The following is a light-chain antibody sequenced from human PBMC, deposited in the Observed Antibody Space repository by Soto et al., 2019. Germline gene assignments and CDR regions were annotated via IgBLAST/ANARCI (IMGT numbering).Light chain of an antibody. CDR1: QSVSSN. J-gene: IGKJ5*01. CDR3: QQYGSSPVT. CDR2: GAS. V-gene: IGKV3-15*01. Sequence: EIVMTQSPATLSVSPGERATLSCRASQSVSSNLAWYQRKPGQAPRLLIYGASTRATGIPARFSGSGSGTDFTLTISRLEPEDFAVYYCQQYGSSPVTFGQGTRLEIK.